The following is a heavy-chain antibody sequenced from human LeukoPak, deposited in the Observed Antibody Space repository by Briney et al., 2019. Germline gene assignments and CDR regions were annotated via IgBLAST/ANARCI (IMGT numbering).Heavy chain of an antibody. CDR2: IGTAGDT. V-gene: IGHV3-13*01. Sequence: GGSLRLSCASSGFTFSDYDMHWVRQAKGKGLEWVSAIGTAGDTYYTGSVKGRFTISRENAKNSLYLQMNSLRAGDTAVYYCARVAKERVGGVYYFDYWGQGTLVTVSS. CDR1: GFTFSDYD. J-gene: IGHJ4*02. CDR3: ARVAKERVGGVYYFDY. D-gene: IGHD1-1*01.